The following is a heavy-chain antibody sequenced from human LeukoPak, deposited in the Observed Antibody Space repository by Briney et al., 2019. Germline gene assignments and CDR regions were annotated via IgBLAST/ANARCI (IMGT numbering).Heavy chain of an antibody. CDR1: GGSFSGYY. CDR3: ARAPSRYDVLTGYYGGWFDS. D-gene: IGHD3-9*01. Sequence: SETLSLTCAVYGGSFSGYYWSWIRQPPGKGLEWIGEINHSGSSNYNPSLKSRVTTSVDTSKNQFSLKLSSVTAADMAVYYCARAPSRYDVLTGYYGGWFDSWGQGTLVTVSS. J-gene: IGHJ5*01. CDR2: INHSGSS. V-gene: IGHV4-34*01.